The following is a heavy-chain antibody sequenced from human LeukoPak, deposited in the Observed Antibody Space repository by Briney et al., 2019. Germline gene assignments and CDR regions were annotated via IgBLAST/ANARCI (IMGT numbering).Heavy chain of an antibody. Sequence: PSETLSLTCTVSGGSISSSSYYWGWIRQPPGKGLEWIGSIYYSGSTYYNPSLKSRVTISVDTSKNQFSLKLSSVTAADTAVYYCARRRYSSSWYDSDHWGQGTLVTVSS. CDR1: GGSISSSSYY. D-gene: IGHD6-13*01. J-gene: IGHJ4*02. CDR2: IYYSGST. CDR3: ARRRYSSSWYDSDH. V-gene: IGHV4-39*01.